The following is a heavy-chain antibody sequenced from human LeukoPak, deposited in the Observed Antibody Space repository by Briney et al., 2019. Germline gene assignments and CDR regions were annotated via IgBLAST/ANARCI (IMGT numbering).Heavy chain of an antibody. CDR1: GFTFSSYW. J-gene: IGHJ4*02. CDR2: IKKDGSDK. V-gene: IGHV3-7*02. CDR3: ASLAVVTGGN. Sequence: GGSLRLSCAASGFTFSSYWMTWVRQAPGKGLEWVANIKKDGSDKYYVASVKGRFTISRDNAKNSLYPQMNSLSAEDTAVYYCASLAVVTGGNWGQGTLVTVSS. D-gene: IGHD2-21*02.